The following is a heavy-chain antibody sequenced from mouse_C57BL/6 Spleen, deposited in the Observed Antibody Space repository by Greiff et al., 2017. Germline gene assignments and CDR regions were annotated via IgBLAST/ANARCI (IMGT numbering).Heavy chain of an antibody. V-gene: IGHV5-4*03. CDR3: ARGDDYGAY. D-gene: IGHD2-4*01. CDR1: GFTFSSYA. CDR2: ISDGGSYT. J-gene: IGHJ3*01. Sequence: EVKVVESGGGLVKPGGSLKLSCAASGFTFSSYAMSWVRQTPEKRLEWVATISDGGSYTYYPDNVKGRFTISRDNAKNNLYLQMSHLQSEDTAMYYCARGDDYGAYWGQGTLVTVSA.